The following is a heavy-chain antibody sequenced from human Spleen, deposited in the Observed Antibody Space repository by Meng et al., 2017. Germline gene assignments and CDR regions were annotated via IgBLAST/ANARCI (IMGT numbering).Heavy chain of an antibody. V-gene: IGHV2-5*02. D-gene: IGHD6-19*01. J-gene: IGHJ4*02. CDR3: AHSFEGQWLATSIYFDY. CDR2: IYWDDDK. CDR1: GFSLSTSGVG. Sequence: SGPTLVKPTQTLTLTCTFSGFSLSTSGVGVGWIRQPPGKALEWLALIYWDDDKRYSTSLKSRLTITKDTSKNQVVLTMTNMDPVDTATYYCAHSFEGQWLATSIYFDYWGQGTLVTVSS.